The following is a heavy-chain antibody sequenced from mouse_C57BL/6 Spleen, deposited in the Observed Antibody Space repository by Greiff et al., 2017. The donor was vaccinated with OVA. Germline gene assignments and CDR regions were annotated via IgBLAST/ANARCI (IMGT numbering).Heavy chain of an antibody. V-gene: IGHV1-64*01. CDR2: IHPNSGST. CDR1: GYTFTSYW. J-gene: IGHJ1*03. CDR3: ARDYYGSSPLGYFDV. D-gene: IGHD1-1*01. Sequence: QVQLQQPGAELVKPGASVKLSCKASGYTFTSYWMHWVKQRPGQGLEWIGMIHPNSGSTNYNEKFKSKATLTVDKSSSTAYMQLSSLTSEDSAVYYCARDYYGSSPLGYFDVWGTGTTVTVSS.